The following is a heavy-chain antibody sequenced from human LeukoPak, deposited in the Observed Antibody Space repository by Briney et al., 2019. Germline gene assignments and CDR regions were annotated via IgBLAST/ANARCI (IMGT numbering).Heavy chain of an antibody. CDR3: ATDKGGAPFDY. J-gene: IGHJ4*02. V-gene: IGHV3-7*01. CDR1: GFTFSSYW. CDR2: IKQDGSQT. Sequence: GGSLRLSCAASGFTFSSYWMSWVPQAPGKGLEWVANIKQDGSQTYYVDSVKGRFTISRDNSRNTLYLQMNSLRVEDTAVYYCATDKGGAPFDYWGQGTLVTVSS. D-gene: IGHD3-16*01.